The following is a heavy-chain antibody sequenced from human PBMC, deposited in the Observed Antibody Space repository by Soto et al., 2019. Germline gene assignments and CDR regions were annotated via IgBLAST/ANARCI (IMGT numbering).Heavy chain of an antibody. CDR2: INRASIYI. V-gene: IGHV3-21*01. Sequence: PGGSLRLSCVASGFTFSTYDMNWVRQAPGKGLEWVSSINRASIYIYYADSVRGRFTISRDNAKNFLYLQMDSLRVEDTAVYYCARRTVTTYHYFDYWGQGTLVTVSS. D-gene: IGHD4-17*01. J-gene: IGHJ4*02. CDR3: ARRTVTTYHYFDY. CDR1: GFTFSTYD.